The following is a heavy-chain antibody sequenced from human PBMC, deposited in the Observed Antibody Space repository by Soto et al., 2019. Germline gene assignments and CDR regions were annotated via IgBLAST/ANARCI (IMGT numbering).Heavy chain of an antibody. V-gene: IGHV5-10-1*01. CDR3: ARQIYDSDTGPNFQYYFDS. CDR2: IDPSDSQT. Sequence: GESLKISCKGSGYSFAGYWITWVRQKPGKGLEWMGRIDPSDSQTYYSPSFRGHVTISAAKSITTVFLQWSSLRASDTAMYYCARQIYDSDTGPNFQYYFDSWGQGTPVTVSS. D-gene: IGHD3-22*01. CDR1: GYSFAGYW. J-gene: IGHJ4*02.